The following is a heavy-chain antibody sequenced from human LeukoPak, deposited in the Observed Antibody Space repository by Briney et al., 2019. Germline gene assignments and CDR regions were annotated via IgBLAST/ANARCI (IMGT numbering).Heavy chain of an antibody. D-gene: IGHD3-16*01. CDR3: ANEHGG. CDR1: GYTFTGSY. CDR2: ISPASGAT. J-gene: IGHJ4*02. Sequence: ASVKVSCKASGYTFTGSYMHWVRQAPGQGFEWIGWISPASGATKYAQNFQGRDTLTTDTSITTAYMELSSLTSDDTASYYCANEHGGWGQETPVTVSS. V-gene: IGHV1-2*02.